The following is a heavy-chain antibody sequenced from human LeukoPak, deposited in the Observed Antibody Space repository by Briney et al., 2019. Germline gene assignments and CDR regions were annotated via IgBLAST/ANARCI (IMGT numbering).Heavy chain of an antibody. V-gene: IGHV4-39*07. Sequence: SETLSLTCTVSGGSISSSSYYWGWIRQPPGEGLEWIGSIYYSGSTYYNPSLKSRVTISVDTSKNQFSLKLSSVTAADTAVYYCARDIPPLGYWGQGTLVTVSS. CDR1: GGSISSSSYY. CDR3: ARDIPPLGY. CDR2: IYYSGST. D-gene: IGHD2-21*01. J-gene: IGHJ4*02.